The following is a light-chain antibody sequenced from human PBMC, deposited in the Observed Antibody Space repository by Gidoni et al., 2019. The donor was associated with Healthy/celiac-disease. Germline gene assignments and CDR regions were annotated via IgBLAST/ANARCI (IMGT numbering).Light chain of an antibody. CDR3: AAWDDSLSGPHVV. Sequence: QSVLPQPPSASGTPAQRVTISCSGSSSNIGSNYVYWYQQLPGTAPKLLIYRNNQRPSGVPDRFSGSKSGTSASLAISGLRSEDEADYYCAAWDDSLSGPHVVFGGGTKLTVL. CDR2: RNN. CDR1: SSNIGSNY. V-gene: IGLV1-47*01. J-gene: IGLJ2*01.